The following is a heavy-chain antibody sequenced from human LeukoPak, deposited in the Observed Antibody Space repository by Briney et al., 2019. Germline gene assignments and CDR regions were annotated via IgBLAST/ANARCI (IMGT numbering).Heavy chain of an antibody. CDR3: ARRITMVRGVSRPYYFDY. CDR1: GGSISDSSFY. V-gene: IGHV4-39*01. CDR2: IYYSGST. J-gene: IGHJ4*02. D-gene: IGHD3-10*01. Sequence: PSETLSLTCTVSGGSISDSSFYWGWIRQPPGKGLEWIGSIYYSGSTYYNPSLKSRVTISVDTSKNQFSLKLSSVTAADTAVYYCARRITMVRGVSRPYYFDYWGQGTLVTVSS.